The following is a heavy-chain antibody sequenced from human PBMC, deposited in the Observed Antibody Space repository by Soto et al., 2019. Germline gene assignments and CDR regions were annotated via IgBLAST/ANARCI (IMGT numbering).Heavy chain of an antibody. CDR1: GFTFSSYA. CDR3: SKASRLQIVVIALGWFDP. D-gene: IGHD3-22*01. CDR2: ISGSGGST. V-gene: IGHV3-23*01. Sequence: GGSLRLSCAASGFTFSSYAMSWVRQAPGKGLEWVSAISGSGGSTYYADSVKVRFTIYRDNSKNKLYLQMNSLIAEDMAVYYCSKASRLQIVVIALGWFDPWGQGTLVTVSS. J-gene: IGHJ5*02.